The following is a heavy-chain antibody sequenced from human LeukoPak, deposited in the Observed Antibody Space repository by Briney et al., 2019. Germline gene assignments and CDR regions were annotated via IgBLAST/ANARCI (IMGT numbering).Heavy chain of an antibody. D-gene: IGHD3-22*01. CDR2: INWNGGST. Sequence: GGSLRLSCAASGFTFDDYGMSWVRQAPGKGLEWVSGINWNGGSTGYADSVKGRFTISRDNAKNSLYLQMNSLRAEDTALYYCARMPDVFYGSSGMLDYWGQGTLVTVSS. V-gene: IGHV3-20*04. CDR1: GFTFDDYG. J-gene: IGHJ4*02. CDR3: ARMPDVFYGSSGMLDY.